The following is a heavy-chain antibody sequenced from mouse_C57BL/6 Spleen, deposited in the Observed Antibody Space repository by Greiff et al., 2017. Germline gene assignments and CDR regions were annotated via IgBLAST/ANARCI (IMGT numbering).Heavy chain of an antibody. CDR2: INPNNGGT. V-gene: IGHV1-18*01. CDR1: GYTFTDYN. Sequence: EVQLQQSGPELVKPGASVKIPCKASGYTFTDYNMDWVKQSHGKSLEWIGDINPNNGGTIYNQKFKGKATLTVDKSSSTAYMELRSLTSEDTAVYYCAADYDYDRGFAYWGQGTLVTVSA. CDR3: AADYDYDRGFAY. J-gene: IGHJ3*01. D-gene: IGHD2-4*01.